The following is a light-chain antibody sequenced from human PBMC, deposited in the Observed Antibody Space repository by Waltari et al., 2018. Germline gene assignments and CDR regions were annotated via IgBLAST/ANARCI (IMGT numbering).Light chain of an antibody. CDR3: QQYYSSPAT. CDR1: QSVDNF. Sequence: EIVLTQSPVTLSLSPGQRATLSCRASQSVDNFLGWYHQKAGQAPRLLIYDATKRAPGIPARFSGGGSGTDFTLTISSLEPEDVAVYYCQQYYSSPATFGQGTKVEIK. V-gene: IGKV3-11*01. J-gene: IGKJ1*01. CDR2: DAT.